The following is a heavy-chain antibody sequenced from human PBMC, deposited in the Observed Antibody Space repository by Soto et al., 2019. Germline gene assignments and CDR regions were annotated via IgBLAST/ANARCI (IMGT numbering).Heavy chain of an antibody. D-gene: IGHD4-17*01. CDR2: FFIGGNT. J-gene: IGHJ4*02. V-gene: IGHV4-39*01. CDR1: GGSITGGSISSTTYY. Sequence: SETLSLTCTVSGGSITGGSISSTTYYWGWMRQPPGKGLEWIASFFIGGNTYYNPSLKSRVTTSVDTSKNQFSLKLSSVTAADTAVYYCGRISSHGDYAYWGQGTLVTVSS. CDR3: GRISSHGDYAY.